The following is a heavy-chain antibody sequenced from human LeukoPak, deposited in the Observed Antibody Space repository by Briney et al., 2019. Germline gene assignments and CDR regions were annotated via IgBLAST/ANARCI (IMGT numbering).Heavy chain of an antibody. Sequence: GGSLRLSCAASGFAVSRNYMSWVRQAPGKGLEWVSEIYRDDSTYYAASVKGRFSISRDNSKNILYLEMNSLRPEDTAMYYCAKDLIRDQWFGESWGQGTLVTVSS. CDR1: GFAVSRNY. J-gene: IGHJ5*02. V-gene: IGHV3-53*05. CDR3: AKDLIRDQWFGES. CDR2: IYRDDST. D-gene: IGHD3-10*01.